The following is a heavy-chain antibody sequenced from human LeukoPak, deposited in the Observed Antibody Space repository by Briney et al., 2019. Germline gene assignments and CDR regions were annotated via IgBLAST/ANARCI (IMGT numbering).Heavy chain of an antibody. CDR3: ARERTAMVTGFDY. V-gene: IGHV3-66*01. Sequence: GGSLRLSCAASGFTVSSNYMSWVRQAPGKGLEWVSVIYSGGSTYYADSVKGRFTISRDDSKNTLYLQMNSLRAEDTAVYYCARERTAMVTGFDYWGQGTLVTVSS. CDR1: GFTVSSNY. D-gene: IGHD5-18*01. CDR2: IYSGGST. J-gene: IGHJ4*02.